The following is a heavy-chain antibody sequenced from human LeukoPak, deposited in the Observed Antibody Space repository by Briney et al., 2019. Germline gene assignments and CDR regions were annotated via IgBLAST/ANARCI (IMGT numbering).Heavy chain of an antibody. V-gene: IGHV3-21*01. CDR2: ISSSSNYI. CDR3: ARGHVTVSAHDDAFDI. CDR1: IFTFSSYS. Sequence: PGGSLRLSCAPSIFTFSSYSMNWVPQARGRAVEWVSPISSSSNYIYYADSVKGRFSISRDNAKSSLYLQMNTLRAADTALYNCARGHVTVSAHDDAFDIWGEGTMVTASS. D-gene: IGHD5/OR15-5a*01. J-gene: IGHJ3*02.